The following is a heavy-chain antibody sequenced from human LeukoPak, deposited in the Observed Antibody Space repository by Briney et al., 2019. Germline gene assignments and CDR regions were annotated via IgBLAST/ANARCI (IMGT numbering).Heavy chain of an antibody. V-gene: IGHV1-8*01. J-gene: IGHJ2*01. D-gene: IGHD3-9*01. CDR3: ARGGGGRLRYFDWLPRYFDL. CDR1: GYTFTSYD. CDR2: MNPNSGNT. Sequence: GASVKVSCKASGYTFTSYDINWVRQATGQGLEWMGWMNPNSGNTGYAQKFQGRVTMTRNTSISTAYMELSSLRSEDTAVYYCARGGGGRLRYFDWLPRYFDLWGRGTLVTVSS.